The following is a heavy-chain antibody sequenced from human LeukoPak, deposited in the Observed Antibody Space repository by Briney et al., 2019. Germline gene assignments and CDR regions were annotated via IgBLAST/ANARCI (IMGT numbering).Heavy chain of an antibody. J-gene: IGHJ6*03. CDR2: SNPSGGST. CDR1: GDTFTTDY. D-gene: IGHD3-10*01. CDR3: ARARGSGSYYRHDYYYYHYMDV. Sequence: ASVKVSCKASGDTFTTDYIHWVRQGPGQGPEWMGVSNPSGGSTTNAQKFQGRVTMTRDTSTSTVYMELSSLRSEDTAIYYCARARGSGSYYRHDYYYYHYMDVWGKGTTVPVSS. V-gene: IGHV1-46*01.